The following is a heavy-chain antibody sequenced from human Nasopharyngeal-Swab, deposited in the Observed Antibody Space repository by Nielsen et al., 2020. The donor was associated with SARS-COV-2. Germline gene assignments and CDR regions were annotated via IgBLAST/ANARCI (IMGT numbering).Heavy chain of an antibody. CDR3: ARGADVITIFRKEYYFDY. Sequence: GGSLRLSCAASGFTFSSYAMSWVRQAPGKGLECVSTISSRGDGTYYADSVKGRFTISRDNAKNSLYLQMNSLRDEDTAVYYCARGADVITIFRKEYYFDYWGQGTLVTVSS. D-gene: IGHD3-9*01. V-gene: IGHV3-23*01. CDR1: GFTFSSYA. CDR2: ISSRGDGT. J-gene: IGHJ4*02.